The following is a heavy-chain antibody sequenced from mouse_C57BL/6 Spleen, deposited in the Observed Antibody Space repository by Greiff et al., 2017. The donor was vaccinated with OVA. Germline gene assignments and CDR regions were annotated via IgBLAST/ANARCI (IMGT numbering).Heavy chain of an antibody. D-gene: IGHD2-3*01. J-gene: IGHJ4*01. CDR1: GFSLTSYG. CDR3: ARKDGYSNYAMDY. CDR2: IWSGGST. V-gene: IGHV2-2*01. Sequence: VKLMESGPGLVQPSQSLSITCTVSGFSLTSYGVHWVRQSPGTGLEWLGVIWSGGSTDYNAAFISRLSISKDNSKSQVFFKMNSLQADDTAIYYCARKDGYSNYAMDYWGQGTSVTVSS.